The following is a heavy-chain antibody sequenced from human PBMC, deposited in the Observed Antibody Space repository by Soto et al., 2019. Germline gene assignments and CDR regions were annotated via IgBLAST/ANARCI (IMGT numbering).Heavy chain of an antibody. CDR1: GFTFSSYA. V-gene: IGHV3-30-3*01. J-gene: IGHJ6*02. Sequence: QVQLVESGGGVVQPGRSLRLSCAASGFTFSSYAMHWVRQAPGKGLEWVAVISYDGSNKYYADSVKGRFTISRDNSKNTLYLQMNSLRAEDTAVYYGAREGGPKEDYYYGMDVWGQGTTVTVSS. CDR2: ISYDGSNK. CDR3: AREGGPKEDYYYGMDV.